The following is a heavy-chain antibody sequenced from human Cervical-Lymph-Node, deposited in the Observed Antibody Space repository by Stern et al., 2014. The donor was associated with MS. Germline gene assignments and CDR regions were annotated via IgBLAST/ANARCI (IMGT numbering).Heavy chain of an antibody. D-gene: IGHD5-24*01. V-gene: IGHV4-59*01. CDR3: ASRDGDY. J-gene: IGHJ4*02. CDR2: IYYSGST. CDR1: GGSISSYY. Sequence: VQLVESGPGLVKPSETLSLTCTVSGGSISSYYWSWLRQPPGKGLEWIGYIYYSGSTNYNPSLKSRVTISVDTSKNQFSLKLSSVTAADTAVYYCASRDGDYWGQGTLVTVSS.